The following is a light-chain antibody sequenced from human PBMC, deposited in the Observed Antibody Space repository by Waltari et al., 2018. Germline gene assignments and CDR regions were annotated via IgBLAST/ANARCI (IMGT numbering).Light chain of an antibody. Sequence: QSVLTQPPSVSGAPGQRVTISCTRSSSNIGAHFDLHWYQQLPGTAPKLLIYGNTNRPSGVPDRFSGSKSGTSASLAITGLQAEDEADYYCQSYDSSLSWVFGGGTKLTVL. CDR2: GNT. V-gene: IGLV1-40*01. CDR1: SSNIGAHFD. J-gene: IGLJ3*02. CDR3: QSYDSSLSWV.